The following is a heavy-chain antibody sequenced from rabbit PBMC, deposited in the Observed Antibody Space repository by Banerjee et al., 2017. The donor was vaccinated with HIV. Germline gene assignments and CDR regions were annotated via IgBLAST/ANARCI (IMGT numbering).Heavy chain of an antibody. D-gene: IGHD5-1*01. CDR1: GFDFSSYYM. CDR2: IYTGSSVIT. CDR3: ARDIVWSTNL. V-gene: IGHV1S45*01. J-gene: IGHJ4*01. Sequence: QEQLVESGGGLVQPGGSLTLSCKASGFDFSSYYMNWVRQAPGKGLEWIGRIYTGSSVITYYANWAKGRFTISKTSSTTVTLQMTSLTAADTATYFCARDIVWSTNLWGQGTLVTVS.